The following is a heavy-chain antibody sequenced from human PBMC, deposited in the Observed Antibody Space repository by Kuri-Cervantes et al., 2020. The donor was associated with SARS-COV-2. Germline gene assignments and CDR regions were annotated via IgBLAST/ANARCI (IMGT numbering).Heavy chain of an antibody. D-gene: IGHD3-22*01. V-gene: IGHV3-64*01. CDR1: GFTFSSYA. CDR2: ISSNGGST. Sequence: GESLKISCAASGFTFSSYAMHWVRQAPGKGLEYVSAISSNGGSTYYANSVKGRFTISRDNPKNTLYLQMGSLRAEDMAVYYCAIPMIVVVIVGGSGKPNWFDPWGQGTLVTVSS. CDR3: AIPMIVVVIVGGSGKPNWFDP. J-gene: IGHJ5*02.